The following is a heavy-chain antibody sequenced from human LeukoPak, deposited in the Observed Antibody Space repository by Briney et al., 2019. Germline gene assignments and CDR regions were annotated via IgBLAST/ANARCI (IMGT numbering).Heavy chain of an antibody. D-gene: IGHD3-22*01. CDR1: GGSISSGDYY. Sequence: PSQTLSLTCTVPGGSISSGDYYWSWIRQPPGKGLEWIGYIYYSGSTYYNPSLKSRVTISVDTSKNQFSLKLSSVTAADTAVYYCARDQNYYDSSGPNDYWGQGTLVTVSS. CDR3: ARDQNYYDSSGPNDY. J-gene: IGHJ4*02. V-gene: IGHV4-30-4*08. CDR2: IYYSGST.